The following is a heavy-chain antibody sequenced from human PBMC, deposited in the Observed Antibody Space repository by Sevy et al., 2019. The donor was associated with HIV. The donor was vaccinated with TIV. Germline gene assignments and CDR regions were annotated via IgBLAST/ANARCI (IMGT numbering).Heavy chain of an antibody. V-gene: IGHV3-30-3*01. CDR2: SSYDGGNI. CDR1: GFILGYYA. D-gene: IGHD4-17*01. Sequence: GGSLRLSCTASGFILGYYAMHWVRQAPGKGLEWVAVSSYDGGNIYYADSVQGRFTVSRDNSKNTLYLQMNSLRPEDTAMYYCARDFYEFGDPRGLDYWGQGVQVTVSS. J-gene: IGHJ4*02. CDR3: ARDFYEFGDPRGLDY.